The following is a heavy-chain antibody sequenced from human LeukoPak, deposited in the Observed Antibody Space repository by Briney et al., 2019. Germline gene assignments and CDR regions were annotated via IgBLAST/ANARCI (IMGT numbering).Heavy chain of an antibody. CDR3: VGRPWNFDY. Sequence: GGSLRLSCAASGFAFSHAWVSWVRQCPGKGLEWVGRIKSKNDGETRDYAAPVKGRFTISRDESKAEVYLHMTSLKAEDTAVYYCVGRPWNFDYWGQGTLVTVSS. CDR1: GFAFSHAW. V-gene: IGHV3-15*01. D-gene: IGHD1-1*01. CDR2: IKSKNDGETR. J-gene: IGHJ4*02.